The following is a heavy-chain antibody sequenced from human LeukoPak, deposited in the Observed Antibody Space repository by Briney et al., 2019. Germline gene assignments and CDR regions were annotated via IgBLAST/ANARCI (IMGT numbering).Heavy chain of an antibody. J-gene: IGHJ4*02. Sequence: GASVKASCKASGGTFSSYAISWVRQAPGQGLEWMGGIIPIFGTANYAQKFQGRVTITADESTSTAYMELSSLRSEDTAVYYCARMPINYYDSSGPLDYWGQGTLVTVSS. CDR3: ARMPINYYDSSGPLDY. CDR2: IIPIFGTA. D-gene: IGHD3-22*01. V-gene: IGHV1-69*13. CDR1: GGTFSSYA.